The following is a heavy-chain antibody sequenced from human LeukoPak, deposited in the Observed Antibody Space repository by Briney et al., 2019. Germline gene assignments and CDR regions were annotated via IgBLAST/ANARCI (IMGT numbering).Heavy chain of an antibody. CDR1: GYTFTSYY. V-gene: IGHV1-46*01. D-gene: IGHD3-10*01. Sequence: ASVKVSCKASGYTFTSYYMHWVRQAPGQGLEWMGIINPSGGSTGYAQKFQGRVTMTTDTSTSTAYMELRSLRSDDTAVYYCARDNLLLWFGTDYWGQGTLVTVSS. CDR3: ARDNLLLWFGTDY. CDR2: INPSGGST. J-gene: IGHJ4*02.